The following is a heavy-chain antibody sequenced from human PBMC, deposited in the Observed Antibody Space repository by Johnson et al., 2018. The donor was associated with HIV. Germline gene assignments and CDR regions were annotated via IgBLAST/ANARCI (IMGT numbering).Heavy chain of an antibody. CDR3: ANGGSYSAADDAFDI. CDR1: GITFGNYA. CDR2: ISSNGGST. V-gene: IGHV3-23*04. Sequence: VQLVESGGGLVQPGGSLRLSCAASGITFGNYALSWVRQAPGKGLEWVSSISSNGGSTYYADSVKGRFTISRDNSKNTLYLQMNSLRAEDTAVYYCANGGSYSAADDAFDIWGQGTMVTVSS. J-gene: IGHJ3*02. D-gene: IGHD1-26*01.